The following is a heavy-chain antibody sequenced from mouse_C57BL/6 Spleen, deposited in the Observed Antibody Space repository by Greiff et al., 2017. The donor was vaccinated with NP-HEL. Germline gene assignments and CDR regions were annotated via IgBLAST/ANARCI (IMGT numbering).Heavy chain of an antibody. D-gene: IGHD2-4*01. Sequence: EVMLVESGGGLVKPGGSLKLSCAASGFTFSDYGMHWVRQAPEKGLEWVAYISSGSSTIYYADTVKGRFTISRDNAKNTLFLQMTSLRSEDTAMYYCARLGYDYGDYYAMDYWGQGTSVTVSS. CDR1: GFTFSDYG. V-gene: IGHV5-17*01. CDR2: ISSGSSTI. J-gene: IGHJ4*01. CDR3: ARLGYDYGDYYAMDY.